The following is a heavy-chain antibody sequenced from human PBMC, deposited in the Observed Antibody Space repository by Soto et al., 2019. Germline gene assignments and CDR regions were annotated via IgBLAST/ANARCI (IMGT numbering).Heavy chain of an antibody. CDR1: GFTFSSYG. Sequence: GGSLRLSCVASGFTFSSYGMSWVRQAPGRGLEWVSAVSGSGGGTHYADSVKGRLTISRDNSNNTLYLQMTSLRAEDTAVYYCAKTPRSSTSPQYFDYWGQGTLVTVSS. CDR3: AKTPRSSTSPQYFDY. V-gene: IGHV3-23*01. D-gene: IGHD2-2*01. J-gene: IGHJ4*02. CDR2: VSGSGGGT.